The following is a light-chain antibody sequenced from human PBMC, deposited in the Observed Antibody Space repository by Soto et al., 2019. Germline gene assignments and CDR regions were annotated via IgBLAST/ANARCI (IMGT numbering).Light chain of an antibody. CDR1: QSISNY. CDR2: AAS. Sequence: DIQMTQSPSSLSASVGDRVTITCRASQSISNYLAWYQQKPGKVPKLLIYAASTLQSGVPSRFSGSGSGTDFTLTSSSLQPEDVATYYCQKYNSAPLITFGPGTNVYIK. J-gene: IGKJ3*01. CDR3: QKYNSAPLIT. V-gene: IGKV1-27*01.